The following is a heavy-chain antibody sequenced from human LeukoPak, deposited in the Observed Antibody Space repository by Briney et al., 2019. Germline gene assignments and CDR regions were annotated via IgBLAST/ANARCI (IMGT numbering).Heavy chain of an antibody. CDR1: GFTFSNHW. D-gene: IGHD2-21*01. CDR3: VRDEALWRLDY. J-gene: IGHJ4*02. CDR2: IDERGTNA. Sequence: GGSLRLSCAASGFTFSNHWMHWVRQAPGKGLVWVSRIDERGTNAMYADSVRGRFSISKDNAKNTVNLQMNSLRAEDTGVYYCVRDEALWRLDYWGQGTLVTVSS. V-gene: IGHV3-74*03.